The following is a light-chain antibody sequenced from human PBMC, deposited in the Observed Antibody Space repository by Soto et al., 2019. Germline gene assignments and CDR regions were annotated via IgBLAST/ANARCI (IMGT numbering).Light chain of an antibody. CDR2: GAI. Sequence: EIVLTQSPGTLYLSPGERATLSCRASQSLYFSYLAWYQQKSGQAPRLLIHGAISRAAGIADRFSGSDSGTDFTLIINGVKPEDSAVYHCQQYVRSPYTVGRGTRLE. CDR3: QQYVRSPYT. V-gene: IGKV3-20*01. CDR1: QSLYFSY. J-gene: IGKJ5*01.